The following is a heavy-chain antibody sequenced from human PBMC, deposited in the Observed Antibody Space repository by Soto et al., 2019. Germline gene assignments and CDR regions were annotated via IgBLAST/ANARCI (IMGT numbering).Heavy chain of an antibody. CDR2: INYSGST. J-gene: IGHJ3*01. V-gene: IGHV4-34*01. CDR1: DVSFIGYY. Sequence: SETXSLTCGVSDVSFIGYYWSWIRHPPGKGLEWIGEINYSGSTKFNPSLKSRVTLSIDTSKDQFSLRLSSVTAADTAVYYCARDSGGLRLGESSLYGEKDSFDVWDQGTLVT. CDR3: ARDSGGLRLGESSLYGEKDSFDV. D-gene: IGHD3-16*02.